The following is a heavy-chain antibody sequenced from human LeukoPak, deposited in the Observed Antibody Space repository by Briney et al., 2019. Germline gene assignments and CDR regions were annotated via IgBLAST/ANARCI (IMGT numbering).Heavy chain of an antibody. Sequence: SVKVSCKASGGTFSSYAISWVRQAPGQGLEWMGGIIPIFGTANYAQMFQGRVTITADKSTSTAYMELSSLRSEDTAVYYCARVFSSGWSEDIWGQGTMVTVSS. D-gene: IGHD6-19*01. J-gene: IGHJ3*02. CDR3: ARVFSSGWSEDI. CDR1: GGTFSSYA. CDR2: IIPIFGTA. V-gene: IGHV1-69*06.